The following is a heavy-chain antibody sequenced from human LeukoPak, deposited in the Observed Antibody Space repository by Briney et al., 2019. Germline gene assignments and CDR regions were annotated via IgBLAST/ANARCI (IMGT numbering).Heavy chain of an antibody. J-gene: IGHJ5*02. V-gene: IGHV1-2*02. Sequence: ASVKVSCKASGYTFTGYYIHWVRQAPGQGLEWMGWINPNSGDTHYAQKFQGRVTMTRDTSISTAYVDLNSLISDDTAVYYCARVQYQLLFEGNWFDPWGQGTLVTVSS. CDR1: GYTFTGYY. CDR2: INPNSGDT. D-gene: IGHD2-2*01. CDR3: ARVQYQLLFEGNWFDP.